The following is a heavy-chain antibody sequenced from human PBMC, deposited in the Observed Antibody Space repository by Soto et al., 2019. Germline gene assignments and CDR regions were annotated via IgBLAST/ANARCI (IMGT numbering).Heavy chain of an antibody. CDR2: IVPTVDTS. J-gene: IGHJ4*02. V-gene: IGHV1-69*14. CDR1: GATFSSYA. D-gene: IGHD5-12*01. CDR3: VRLVSITGYPDN. Sequence: QVQLVHSGAEVRQPASSVKVSCKTSGATFSSYAITWVRQAPGQGLEWMGGIVPTVDTSTYAEKFQGRVTITADKFTNTVYMELNSLRSDATDVYYCVRLVSITGYPDNWGQGTLVTVSS.